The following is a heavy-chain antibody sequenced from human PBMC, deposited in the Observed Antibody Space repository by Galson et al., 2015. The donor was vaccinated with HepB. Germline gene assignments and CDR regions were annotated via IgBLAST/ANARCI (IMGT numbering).Heavy chain of an antibody. D-gene: IGHD3-22*01. Sequence: SVKVSCKASGGTFSSYAISWVRQAPGQGLEWMGGIIPIFGTANYAQKFQGRVTITADESTSTAYMELSSLRSEDTAVYYCARDSPRITMIVPGLSAFDIWGQGTMVTVSS. CDR2: IIPIFGTA. V-gene: IGHV1-69*13. CDR3: ARDSPRITMIVPGLSAFDI. CDR1: GGTFSSYA. J-gene: IGHJ3*02.